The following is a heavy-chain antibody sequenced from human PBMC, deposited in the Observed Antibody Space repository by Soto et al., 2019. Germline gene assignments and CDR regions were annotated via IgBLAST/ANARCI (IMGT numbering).Heavy chain of an antibody. CDR2: IKQDGSEK. D-gene: IGHD3-22*01. Sequence: GGFLRLSCAASVLTFITYWMRWVRQAPGKGLEWAANIKQDGSEKYYVDSVNGRFTISRDNAKNSLYLQMNSLRAEDTAVYYCARVGGYYQYYFDYWGQGTLVTVSS. CDR3: ARVGGYYQYYFDY. CDR1: VLTFITYW. V-gene: IGHV3-7*03. J-gene: IGHJ4*02.